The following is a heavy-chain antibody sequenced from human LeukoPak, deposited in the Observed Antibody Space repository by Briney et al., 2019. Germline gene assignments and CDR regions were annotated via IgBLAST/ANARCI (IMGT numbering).Heavy chain of an antibody. CDR3: ATETNGRHYDY. Sequence: KPSETLSLTCIVSGGISSSYYWGWVRQAPGKGLEWVASIGPTGSDRYHADSIKGRFTISRDNANNFLYLQMNSLRAEDTAVYYCATETNGRHYDYWGQGTLLTVSS. CDR1: GGISSSYY. CDR2: IGPTGSDR. V-gene: IGHV3-21*06. J-gene: IGHJ4*02. D-gene: IGHD1-14*01.